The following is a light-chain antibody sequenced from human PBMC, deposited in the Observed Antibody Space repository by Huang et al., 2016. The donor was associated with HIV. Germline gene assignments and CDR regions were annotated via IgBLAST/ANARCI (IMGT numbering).Light chain of an antibody. CDR2: GAS. Sequence: EIVMTQSPATLSVSPGERATLSGRASQTVNDNLAWYQQKPGQPPRLLIYGASARATVSPVRCSGSGSGTDFTRTISSLQSEDSAVYYCQHYNSWPPWTFGQGTKVEVK. V-gene: IGKV3-15*01. CDR3: QHYNSWPPWT. J-gene: IGKJ1*01. CDR1: QTVNDN.